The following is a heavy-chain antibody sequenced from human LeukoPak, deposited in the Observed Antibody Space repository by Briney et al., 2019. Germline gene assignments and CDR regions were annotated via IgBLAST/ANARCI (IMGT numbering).Heavy chain of an antibody. CDR3: ARDATGGYYYGMDV. CDR1: GFTFSSYG. V-gene: IGHV3-33*01. D-gene: IGHD2-15*01. J-gene: IGHJ6*02. CDR2: IWYDGSNK. Sequence: GGSLRLSCAASGFTFSSYGMHWVRQAPGKGLEWVAVIWYDGSNKHYADSVKGRFTISRDNAKNSLYLQMNSLRAEDTAVYYCARDATGGYYYGMDVWGQGTTVTVSS.